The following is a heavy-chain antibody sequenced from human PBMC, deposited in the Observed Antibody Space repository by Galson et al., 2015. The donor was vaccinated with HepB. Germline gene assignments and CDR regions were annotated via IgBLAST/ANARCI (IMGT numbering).Heavy chain of an antibody. Sequence: SVKVSCKASGYTFTGYYMHWVRQAPGQGLEWMGWINPNSGGTNYAQKFQGRVTMTWDTSISTAYMELSRLRSDDTAVYYCARAYGDYLFGLFDYWGQGTLVTVSS. CDR3: ARAYGDYLFGLFDY. CDR1: GYTFTGYY. V-gene: IGHV1-2*02. J-gene: IGHJ4*02. CDR2: INPNSGGT. D-gene: IGHD4-17*01.